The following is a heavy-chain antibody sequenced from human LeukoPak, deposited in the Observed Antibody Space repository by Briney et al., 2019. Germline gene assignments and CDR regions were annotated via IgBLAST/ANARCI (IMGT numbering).Heavy chain of an antibody. D-gene: IGHD2-2*01. V-gene: IGHV1-18*01. CDR3: AREGVGYCSSTSCPPSHRPDFDY. J-gene: IGHJ4*02. CDR1: GYTFTSYG. CDR2: ISAYNGNT. Sequence: ASVKVSCKASGYTFTSYGISWVRQAPGQGLEWMGWISAYNGNTNYAQKLQGRVTMTTGTSTSTAYMELRSLRSDDTAVYYCAREGVGYCSSTSCPPSHRPDFDYWGQGTLVTVSS.